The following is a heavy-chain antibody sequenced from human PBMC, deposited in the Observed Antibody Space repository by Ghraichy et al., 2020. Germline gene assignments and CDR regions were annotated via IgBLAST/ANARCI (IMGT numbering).Heavy chain of an antibody. Sequence: GESLNISCAASGFTFRSYAMSWVRQAPGKGLEWVSAISGSGTSTCYADSVKGRFTISRDNSKHTLYLQMNSLGAEDTALYYCAKALRYNWDDHAFDIWGQGTMVTVSS. J-gene: IGHJ3*02. CDR1: GFTFRSYA. CDR3: AKALRYNWDDHAFDI. V-gene: IGHV3-23*01. D-gene: IGHD1-1*01. CDR2: ISGSGTST.